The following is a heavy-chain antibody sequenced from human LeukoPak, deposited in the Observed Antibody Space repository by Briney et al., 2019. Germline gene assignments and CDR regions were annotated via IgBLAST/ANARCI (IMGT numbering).Heavy chain of an antibody. CDR2: IKQDGSEK. CDR3: AKCRWLSTYIPWEV. V-gene: IGHV3-7*03. CDR1: GFIFSSFSRYW. J-gene: IGHJ6*04. D-gene: IGHD3-9*01. Sequence: GGSLRLSCAAPGFIFSSFSRYWMSWVRQAPGKGLEWVANIKQDGSEKYYVDSVKGRFTISRDNSKNTLYLQMNSLRAEDTAVYYCAKCRWLSTYIPWEVWGKGTTVTISS.